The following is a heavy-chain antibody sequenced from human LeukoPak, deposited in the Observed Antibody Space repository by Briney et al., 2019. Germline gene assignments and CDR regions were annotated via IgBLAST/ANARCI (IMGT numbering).Heavy chain of an antibody. Sequence: GGSLRLSCAASGFTSSDYSMNWVRQAPGKGLEWVSSISSSSTYIYYADSLKGRFTISRDNAKNSLYLQMNSLRAEDTAVYYCARAGASSGWYGNWFDPWGQGTLVTVSS. V-gene: IGHV3-21*01. CDR2: ISSSSTYI. CDR3: ARAGASSGWYGNWFDP. CDR1: GFTSSDYS. D-gene: IGHD6-19*01. J-gene: IGHJ5*02.